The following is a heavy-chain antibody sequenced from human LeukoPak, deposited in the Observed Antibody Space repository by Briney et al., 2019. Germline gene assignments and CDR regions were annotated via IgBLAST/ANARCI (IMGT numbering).Heavy chain of an antibody. V-gene: IGHV3-49*04. D-gene: IGHD2-8*01. J-gene: IGHJ4*02. CDR1: GFAFDDFA. CDR2: IRRRAYGGAA. Sequence: GQSLRLSCTTSGFAFDDFATSWVRQPAGKGLEWVGFIRRRAYGGAAEYAAPVKGRFIISRDDSKGIAYLQMNSLKTEDTAVYYCSRNGLVDFDYWGQGSRVIVSP. CDR3: SRNGLVDFDY.